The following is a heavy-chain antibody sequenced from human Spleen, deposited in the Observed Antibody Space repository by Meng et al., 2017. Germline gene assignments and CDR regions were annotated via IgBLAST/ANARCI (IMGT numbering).Heavy chain of an antibody. CDR1: GGSFSGYY. J-gene: IGHJ5*02. V-gene: IGHV4-34*01. Sequence: QVQLEQWGAGLLKPSETLSLTCGVYGGSFSGYYWSWIRQPPGKGLEWIANIYYSGSTYYNPSLKSRVTISVDTSKNQFSLKVSSVTAADTAVYYCARAGGWFDPWGQGSLVTVSS. D-gene: IGHD1-26*01. CDR2: IYYSGST. CDR3: ARAGGWFDP.